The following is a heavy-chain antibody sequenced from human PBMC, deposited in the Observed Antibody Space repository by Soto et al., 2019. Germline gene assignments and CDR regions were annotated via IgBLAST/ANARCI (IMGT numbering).Heavy chain of an antibody. CDR3: ARFYYDSSGYLPSPYYYYYGMDV. D-gene: IGHD3-22*01. Sequence: SCAASGFTVSSNYMHWVRQAPGKGLEWVSLIYSGSGKFYVDSVKGRFTISRDNAKNSLYLQMNSLRAEDTAVYYCARFYYDSSGYLPSPYYYYYGMDVWGQGTTVTVSS. J-gene: IGHJ6*02. CDR2: IYSGSGK. CDR1: GFTVSSNY. V-gene: IGHV3-66*01.